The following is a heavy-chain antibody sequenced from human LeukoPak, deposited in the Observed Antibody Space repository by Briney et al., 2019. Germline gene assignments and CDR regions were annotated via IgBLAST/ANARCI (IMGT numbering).Heavy chain of an antibody. CDR3: ARLFGEVTIYDY. J-gene: IGHJ4*02. V-gene: IGHV3-74*01. CDR1: GFTFSSYW. CDR2: INSDGRST. D-gene: IGHD3-10*01. Sequence: GGSLRLSCAASGFTFSSYWMHWVRQAPGKGLVGVSRINSDGRSTSYADSVKGRFTISRDNAKNSLYLEMSSLRAEDTAEYYCARLFGEVTIYDYWGQGTLVTVSS.